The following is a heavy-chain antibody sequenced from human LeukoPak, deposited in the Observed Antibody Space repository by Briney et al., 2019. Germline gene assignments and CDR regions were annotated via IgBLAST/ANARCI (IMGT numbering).Heavy chain of an antibody. V-gene: IGHV4-34*01. CDR3: ARVMQHGSGWYFPYYYYYMDV. CDR1: GGSFSGYY. Sequence: SETLSLTCAVYGGSFSGYYWSWIRQPPGKGLEWIGEINHSGSTNYNPSLKSRVTISVDTSKNQFSLKLSSVTAADTAVYYCARVMQHGSGWYFPYYYYYMDVWGKGTTVTVSS. D-gene: IGHD6-19*01. J-gene: IGHJ6*03. CDR2: INHSGST.